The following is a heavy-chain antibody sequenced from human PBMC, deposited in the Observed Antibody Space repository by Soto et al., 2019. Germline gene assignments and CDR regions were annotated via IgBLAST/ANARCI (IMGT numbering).Heavy chain of an antibody. CDR1: GGSFSSSSYY. CDR2: IYYSGST. CDR3: ARPMTYDAAVDI. J-gene: IGHJ3*02. D-gene: IGHD3-16*01. V-gene: IGHV4-39*01. Sequence: QLQLQESGPGLVKPSETLSLTCTVSGGSFSSSSYYWGWIRQPPGKGLEWIGSIYYSGSTYYNPSLKSRVTISVDTSKNQFSLKLSSVTAADTAVYYCARPMTYDAAVDIWGQGTMVTVSS.